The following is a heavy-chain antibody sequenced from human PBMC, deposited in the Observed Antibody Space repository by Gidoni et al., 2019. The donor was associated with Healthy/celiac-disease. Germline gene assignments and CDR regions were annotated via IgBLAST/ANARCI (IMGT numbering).Heavy chain of an antibody. V-gene: IGHV3-11*01. Sequence: QVHLVESGGGLVKPGGSLRLSCAASGFTFSDYYMSWIRQAPGKGLEWVSYISSSGSTIYYADSVKGRFTISRDNAKNSLYLQMNSLRAEDTAVYYCARDSSVNYDFWSGYYTSGMDVWGQGTTVTVSS. J-gene: IGHJ6*02. CDR1: GFTFSDYY. CDR2: ISSSGSTI. CDR3: ARDSSVNYDFWSGYYTSGMDV. D-gene: IGHD3-3*01.